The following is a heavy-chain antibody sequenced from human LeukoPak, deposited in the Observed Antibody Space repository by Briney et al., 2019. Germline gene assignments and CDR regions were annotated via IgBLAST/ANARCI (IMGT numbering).Heavy chain of an antibody. V-gene: IGHV3-23*01. Sequence: GGSLRLSCAASGFTLSSYAMTWVRHAPGKRLEWVSVISDSGGRTYYADSVKGRFTISRDNSKNTLYLQMNSLTAEDTAVYYCGYRFSSWNSPVGYWGQGTLVTVSS. J-gene: IGHJ4*02. D-gene: IGHD6-13*01. CDR1: GFTLSSYA. CDR2: ISDSGGRT. CDR3: GYRFSSWNSPVGY.